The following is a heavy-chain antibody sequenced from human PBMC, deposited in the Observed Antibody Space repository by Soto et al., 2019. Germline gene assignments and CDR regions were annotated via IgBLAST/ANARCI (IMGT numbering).Heavy chain of an antibody. V-gene: IGHV1-18*01. D-gene: IGHD3-22*01. Sequence: ASVKVSCKASGYTFTIYGISLVRQAPGQGLERMGWISAYNGNTNYAQKLQGRVTMTTDTSTSTAYMELRSLRSDDTAVYYCARKYYYDSSGNPPYGMDVWGQGTKVTVSS. CDR2: ISAYNGNT. CDR3: ARKYYYDSSGNPPYGMDV. J-gene: IGHJ6*02. CDR1: GYTFTIYG.